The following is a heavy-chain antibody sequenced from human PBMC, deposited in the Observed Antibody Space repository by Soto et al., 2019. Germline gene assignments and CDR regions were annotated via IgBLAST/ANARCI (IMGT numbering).Heavy chain of an antibody. CDR3: ARDPRPGATTSPYFVY. CDR2: ISSSSSTI. D-gene: IGHD1-26*01. V-gene: IGHV3-48*02. CDR1: GFTFSSYS. J-gene: IGHJ4*02. Sequence: GGSLRLSCAASGFTFSSYSMNWVRQAPGKGLEWVSYISSSSSTIYYADSVKGRFTISRDNAKNSLYLQMNSLRDEDTAVYYCARDPRPGATTSPYFVYWGQGTLVTVSS.